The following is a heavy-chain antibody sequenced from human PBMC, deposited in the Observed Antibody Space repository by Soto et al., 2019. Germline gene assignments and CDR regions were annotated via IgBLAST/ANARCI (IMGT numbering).Heavy chain of an antibody. J-gene: IGHJ4*02. Sequence: EVQLVESGGGLIQPGGSLRLSCAASGFTVSGNYMTWVRQAPGKGLEWVSIMYSGGSRYYADSVKGRFTISRDNSKNTLYLPMTSLRAEDTALYYCARDPYSGSSPEDWGQGTLVTVSS. D-gene: IGHD3-10*01. CDR3: ARDPYSGSSPED. V-gene: IGHV3-53*01. CDR2: MYSGGSR. CDR1: GFTVSGNY.